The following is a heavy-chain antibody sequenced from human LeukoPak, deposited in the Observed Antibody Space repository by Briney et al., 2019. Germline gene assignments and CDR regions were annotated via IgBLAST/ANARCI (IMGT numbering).Heavy chain of an antibody. CDR3: ARDPVGY. J-gene: IGHJ4*02. V-gene: IGHV3-30-3*01. CDR1: GFTFSSYD. Sequence: PGGSLRLSCAASGFTFSSYDMHWVRQAPGKGLEWVAVISYDGSNKYYADSVKGRFTISRDNSKNTLYLQMNSLRAEDTAVYYCARDPVGYWGQGTLVTVSS. CDR2: ISYDGSNK.